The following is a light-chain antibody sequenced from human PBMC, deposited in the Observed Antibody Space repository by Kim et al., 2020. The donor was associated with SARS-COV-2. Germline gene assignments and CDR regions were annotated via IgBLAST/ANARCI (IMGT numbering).Light chain of an antibody. CDR2: AAS. CDR1: RDMRNY. V-gene: IGKV1-27*01. CDR3: QKCDSAPWT. Sequence: ASEGDRFTITFRASRDMRNYLAWFQLKPGKAPKLLIYAASALQPGVPSRFSGSGSGTDFTLTVTSLQPEDVATYYCQKCDSAPWTFGQGTKVDIK. J-gene: IGKJ1*01.